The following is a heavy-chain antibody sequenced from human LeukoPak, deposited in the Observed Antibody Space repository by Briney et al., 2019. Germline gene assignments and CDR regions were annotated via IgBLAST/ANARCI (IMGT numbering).Heavy chain of an antibody. Sequence: PGGSLRLSCAASGFRFNTYWMSWVRQAPGKGLEWVANIKQDGNEKYYADSVKGRFTISRDNSKNTLYLQMNSLRAEDTAVYYCASATIFGVVLYYWGQGNLVTVSS. CDR1: GFRFNTYW. V-gene: IGHV3-7*01. CDR3: ASATIFGVVLYY. J-gene: IGHJ4*02. D-gene: IGHD3-3*01. CDR2: IKQDGNEK.